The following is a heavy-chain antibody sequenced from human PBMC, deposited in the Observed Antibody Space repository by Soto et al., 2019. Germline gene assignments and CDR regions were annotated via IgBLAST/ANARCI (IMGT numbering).Heavy chain of an antibody. D-gene: IGHD4-4*01. CDR3: ARGRGTLTTYYYYYGMDV. CDR1: GVSISSYY. V-gene: IGHV4-59*01. CDR2: IYYSGNT. J-gene: IGHJ6*02. Sequence: QVQLQESGPGLVRPSETLPLTCTVSGVSISSYYWSWIRQPPGKGLEWIGYIYYSGNTNYNPSLKSRVTISIDTSKNQSSLNLSSVSAADTAVYYCARGRGTLTTYYYYYGMDVWGQGTTVTVSS.